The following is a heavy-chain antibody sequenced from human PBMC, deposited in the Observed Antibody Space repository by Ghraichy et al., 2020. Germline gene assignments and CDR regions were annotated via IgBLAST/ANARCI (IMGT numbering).Heavy chain of an antibody. CDR2: INHSGST. D-gene: IGHD6-19*01. Sequence: SETLSLTCAVYGGSFSGYYWSWIRQPPGKGLEWIGEINHSGSTNYNPSLKSRVTISVDTSKNQFSLKLSSVTAADTAVYYCARHGISGWYRTFDYWGQGTLVTVSS. CDR1: GGSFSGYY. J-gene: IGHJ4*02. V-gene: IGHV4-34*01. CDR3: ARHGISGWYRTFDY.